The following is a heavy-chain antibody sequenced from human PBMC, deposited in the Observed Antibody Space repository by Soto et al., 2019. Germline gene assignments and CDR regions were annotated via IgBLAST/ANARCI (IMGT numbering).Heavy chain of an antibody. D-gene: IGHD6-19*01. CDR2: ISAYNGNT. CDR3: ARDLGSSGPPAGFDY. V-gene: IGHV1-18*01. J-gene: IGHJ4*02. Sequence: ASVKVSCKASGYTFTSYGISWVRQAPGQGLEWMGWISAYNGNTNYAQKLQGRVTMTTDTSTSTAYMELRSLRSDDTAVYYCARDLGSSGPPAGFDYWGQGTLVTVSS. CDR1: GYTFTSYG.